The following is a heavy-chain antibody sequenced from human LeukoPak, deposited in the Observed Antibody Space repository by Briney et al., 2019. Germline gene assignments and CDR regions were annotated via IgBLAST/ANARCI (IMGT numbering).Heavy chain of an antibody. CDR3: ARPHISELDY. CDR1: GYIFTSYS. V-gene: IGHV1-46*01. J-gene: IGHJ4*02. CDR2: INPNAGST. D-gene: IGHD3-10*01. Sequence: GASVKVSCKASGYIFTSYSMHWVRQAPGQGLGWMGIINPNAGSTTYAQKFQGRVTMTRDMSTNTVYMELSSLTSEDTAVYYCARPHISELDYWGQGTLVTVSS.